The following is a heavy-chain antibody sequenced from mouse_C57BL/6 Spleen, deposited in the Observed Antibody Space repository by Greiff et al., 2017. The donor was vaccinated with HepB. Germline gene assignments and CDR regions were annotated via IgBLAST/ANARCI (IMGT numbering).Heavy chain of an antibody. D-gene: IGHD1-1*01. Sequence: EVKLQESGGGLVKPGGSLKLSCAASGFTFSSYTMSWVRQTPEKRLEWVATISGGGGNTYYPDSVKGRFTISRDNAKNTLYLQMSSLRSEDTALYYCARHEGILSNWFAYWGQGTLVTVSA. V-gene: IGHV5-9*01. CDR1: GFTFSSYT. CDR3: ARHEGILSNWFAY. J-gene: IGHJ3*01. CDR2: ISGGGGNT.